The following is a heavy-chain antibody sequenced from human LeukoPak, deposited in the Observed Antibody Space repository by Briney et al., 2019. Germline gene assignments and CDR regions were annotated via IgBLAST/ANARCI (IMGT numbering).Heavy chain of an antibody. Sequence: ASVKVSCKASGYTFTGYYMHWVRQAPGQGLEWMGWINPNSGGTNYAQKFQGRVTMTRDTSISTAYMELSRLRSDDTAVYYCATATFEYSSSPVVWGKGTTVTVSS. CDR2: INPNSGGT. CDR3: ATATFEYSSSPVV. J-gene: IGHJ6*04. D-gene: IGHD6-6*01. CDR1: GYTFTGYY. V-gene: IGHV1-2*02.